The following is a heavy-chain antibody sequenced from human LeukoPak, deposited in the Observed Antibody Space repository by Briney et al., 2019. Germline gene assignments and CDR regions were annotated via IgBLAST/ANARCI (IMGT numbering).Heavy chain of an antibody. D-gene: IGHD3-22*01. Sequence: ASVKVSCKASGYTFTGYYMHWVRQAPGQGLEWMGWVNPNNGVTRYAQKFQGRVTMTRDTSISTAYMELNSLRSDDTAVYYCARDQGNGYYLNWFDPWGQGTLVTVSS. CDR3: ARDQGNGYYLNWFDP. CDR1: GYTFTGYY. V-gene: IGHV1-2*02. J-gene: IGHJ5*02. CDR2: VNPNNGVT.